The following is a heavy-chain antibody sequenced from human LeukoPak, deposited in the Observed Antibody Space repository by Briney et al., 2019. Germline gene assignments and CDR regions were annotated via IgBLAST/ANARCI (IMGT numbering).Heavy chain of an antibody. J-gene: IGHJ4*02. CDR3: ARVALWFGEPLDY. CDR2: INSDGSST. V-gene: IGHV3-74*01. CDR1: GFTFSSYW. Sequence: GGSLRLSCAASGFTFSSYWMHWVRQAPGKGLVWVSRINSDGSSTSYADSVKGRFTISRDNAKNTLYLQMNSLRAEDTAVYYCARVALWFGEPLDYWGQGTLVTVSS. D-gene: IGHD3-10*01.